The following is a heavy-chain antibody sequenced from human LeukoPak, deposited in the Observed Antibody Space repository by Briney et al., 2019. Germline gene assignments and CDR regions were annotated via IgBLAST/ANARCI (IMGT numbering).Heavy chain of an antibody. CDR2: ISPYDDST. J-gene: IGHJ3*01. V-gene: IGHV1-18*01. D-gene: IGHD6-19*01. CDR1: GYSFSTFG. CDR3: AKVDPPIAVGAPGDAFDL. Sequence: ASVKVSCTASGYSFSTFGITWVRQAPGQGLEWMGWISPYDDSTAYGQKFEGRVTMTRDTSTNTAYMELRSLTSDDTALYYCAKVDPPIAVGAPGDAFDLWGQGTMVIVSS.